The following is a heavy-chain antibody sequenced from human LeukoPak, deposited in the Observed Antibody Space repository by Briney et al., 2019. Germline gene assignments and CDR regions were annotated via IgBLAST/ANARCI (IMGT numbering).Heavy chain of an antibody. CDR2: INPNNGDT. CDR1: GYTFTAQY. CDR3: ASYPRSIPTPPFDY. Sequence: ASVKVSCKASGYTFTAQYMHWVRQAPGQGLEWMGWINPNNGDTKYAQNFLGRVTMTRDTSTTTAYMELSSLRSDDTAVYFCASYPRSIPTPPFDYWGKGTLVTVSS. D-gene: IGHD2-21*01. J-gene: IGHJ4*02. V-gene: IGHV1-2*02.